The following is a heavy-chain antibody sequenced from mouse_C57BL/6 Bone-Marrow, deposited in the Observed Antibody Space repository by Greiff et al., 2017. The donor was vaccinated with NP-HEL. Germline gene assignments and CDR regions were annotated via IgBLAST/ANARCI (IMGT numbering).Heavy chain of an antibody. CDR2: IRSKSSNYAT. V-gene: IGHV10-3*01. CDR3: VREGLRGRPFYYAMDY. Sequence: EVKLVESGGGLVQPKGSLKLSCAASGFTFNTYAMHWVRQAPGKGLEWVARIRSKSSNYATYYADSVKDRFTISRDDSQSMLYLQMNNLKTEDTAMYYCVREGLRGRPFYYAMDYWGQGTSVTVSS. D-gene: IGHD6-1*01. J-gene: IGHJ4*01. CDR1: GFTFNTYA.